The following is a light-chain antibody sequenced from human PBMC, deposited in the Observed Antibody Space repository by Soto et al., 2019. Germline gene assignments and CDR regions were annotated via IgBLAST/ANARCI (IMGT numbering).Light chain of an antibody. CDR3: QQYTSSWT. J-gene: IGKJ1*01. V-gene: IGKV1-5*03. CDR2: KAS. CDR1: QSISSW. Sequence: DIQMTQSPSTLSASVGDRVTITCRASQSISSWLAWYQQKPGKAPKLLIYKASSLESWVPSRFSGSGSGTEFTLTISSLQPDDLATYYCQQYTSSWTFGQGTKVEIK.